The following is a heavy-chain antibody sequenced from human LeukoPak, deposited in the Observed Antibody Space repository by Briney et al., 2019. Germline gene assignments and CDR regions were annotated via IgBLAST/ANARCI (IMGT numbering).Heavy chain of an antibody. Sequence: SETLSLTCTVSGGSISSSSYYWGWIRQPPGKGLEWIGSIYYSGSTYYNPSLMSRVTISVDTSKNQFSLKLSSVTAADTAVYYCARDGNPTMGGGFDPWGQGTLVTVSS. CDR1: GGSISSSSYY. CDR2: IYYSGST. D-gene: IGHD3-10*01. V-gene: IGHV4-39*07. CDR3: ARDGNPTMGGGFDP. J-gene: IGHJ5*02.